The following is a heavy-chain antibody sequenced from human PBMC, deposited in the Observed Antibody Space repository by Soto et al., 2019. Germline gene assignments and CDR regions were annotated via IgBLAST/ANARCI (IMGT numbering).Heavy chain of an antibody. V-gene: IGHV3-23*01. CDR2: ISGSGGST. Sequence: GGSLRLSCAASGFNFSTYAMSWVRQAPGKGLEWVSVISGSGGSTYYAESVQGRVTISRDNSKNTLYLQMNSLRAADTAVYYCAKEHHYSSSWSEFDYWGQGTLVTVSS. J-gene: IGHJ4*02. CDR1: GFNFSTYA. CDR3: AKEHHYSSSWSEFDY. D-gene: IGHD6-13*01.